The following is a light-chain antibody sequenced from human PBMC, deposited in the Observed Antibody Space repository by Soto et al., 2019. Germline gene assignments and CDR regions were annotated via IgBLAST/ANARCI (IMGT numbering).Light chain of an antibody. J-gene: IGLJ1*01. CDR1: NIGSKS. Sequence: SYELTQPPSVSVAPGQTARITCGGNNIGSKSVHWYQQKPGRAPVLVVYDDSDRPSGIPERFSGSNSGNTATLTISRVEAGDEADYYCQVWDSSSDHNYVFGTGTKVTVL. CDR2: DDS. V-gene: IGLV3-21*02. CDR3: QVWDSSSDHNYV.